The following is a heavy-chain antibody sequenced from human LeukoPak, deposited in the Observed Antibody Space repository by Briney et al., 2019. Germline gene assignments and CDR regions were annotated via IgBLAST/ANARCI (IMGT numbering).Heavy chain of an antibody. D-gene: IGHD6-19*01. CDR1: GGSFSGYY. CDR3: ASGQWLVRKDY. Sequence: SETLSLTCAVYGGSFSGYYWSWIRQPPGKGLEWIGEINHSGSTNYNPSLKSRVTISVDTSKNQFSLKLSSVTAADTAVYYCASGQWLVRKDYWGQGTLVTVSS. CDR2: INHSGST. J-gene: IGHJ4*02. V-gene: IGHV4-34*01.